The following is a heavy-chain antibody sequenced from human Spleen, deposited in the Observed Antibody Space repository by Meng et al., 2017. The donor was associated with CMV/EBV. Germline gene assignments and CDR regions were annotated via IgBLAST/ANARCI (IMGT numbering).Heavy chain of an antibody. V-gene: IGHV3-21*01. CDR2: ISSSSSYI. J-gene: IGHJ4*02. CDR1: GFTFSSYS. Sequence: EVQLVESGGGLVKPGGSLRLSCAASGFTFSSYSMNWVRQAPGKGLEWVSSISSSSSYIYYADSVKGRFTISRDNAKNSLYLQMNSLRAEDTAVYYCARDLVPPYYYDSSGYLDYWGQGTLVTVSS. D-gene: IGHD3-22*01. CDR3: ARDLVPPYYYDSSGYLDY.